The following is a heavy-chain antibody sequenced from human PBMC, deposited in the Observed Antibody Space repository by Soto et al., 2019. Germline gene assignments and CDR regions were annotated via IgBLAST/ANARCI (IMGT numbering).Heavy chain of an antibody. V-gene: IGHV2-5*02. Sequence: QITLKESGPTLVKPTQTLTLTCTFSGFSLTNSGVGVGWIRQPPGKALEWLALIYWDDDKRYSPSLKSRPTITKDTSKSRVVLIMTHMDPVDTATYYCAHDKSSGSYWAYWGQGILVTVSS. D-gene: IGHD3-10*01. J-gene: IGHJ4*02. CDR3: AHDKSSGSYWAY. CDR1: GFSLTNSGVG. CDR2: IYWDDDK.